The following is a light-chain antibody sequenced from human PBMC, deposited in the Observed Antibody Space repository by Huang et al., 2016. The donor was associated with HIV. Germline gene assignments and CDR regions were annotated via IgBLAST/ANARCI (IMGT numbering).Light chain of an antibody. V-gene: IGKV1-39*01. Sequence: DIQMTQSPSSLSASVGDRVTITCRASQSIRSYLNWYQQKPGKAPKLLSYAASSLQSGVPSRFSGSGSGTDFTLTISSLQPEDFATYYCQQSYSTLRYTFGQGTKLEIK. CDR1: QSIRSY. CDR2: AAS. J-gene: IGKJ2*01. CDR3: QQSYSTLRYT.